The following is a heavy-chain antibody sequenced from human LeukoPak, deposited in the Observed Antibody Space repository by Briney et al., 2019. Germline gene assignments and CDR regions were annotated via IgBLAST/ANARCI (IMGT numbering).Heavy chain of an antibody. J-gene: IGHJ4*02. D-gene: IGHD1-1*01. CDR1: GYSFTNYR. CDR3: ARVWNFDY. V-gene: IGHV5-51*01. Sequence: GESLKISCKGSGYSFTNYRIAWVRQMPGRGLEWMVIINPSDSDTRYSPSFQGQVTISADKSISTAYLQWSSLKASDSAMYYCARVWNFDYWGQGTLVTVSS. CDR2: INPSDSDT.